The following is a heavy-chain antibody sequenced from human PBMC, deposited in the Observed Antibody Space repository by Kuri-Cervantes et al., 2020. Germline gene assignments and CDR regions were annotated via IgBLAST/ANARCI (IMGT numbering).Heavy chain of an antibody. V-gene: IGHV3-30*04. CDR3: ARDHSGESYYLSPSHFYGMDV. CDR1: GFTFSSYA. J-gene: IGHJ6*02. CDR2: ISSDGRNK. D-gene: IGHD1-26*01. Sequence: GGSLRLSCAASGFTFSSYALHWVRQAPGKGLEWVALISSDGRNKFYGDSMKGRFTISRDNSKNTLYLQINSLRAEDTAVYFCARDHSGESYYLSPSHFYGMDVWGQGTTVTVSS.